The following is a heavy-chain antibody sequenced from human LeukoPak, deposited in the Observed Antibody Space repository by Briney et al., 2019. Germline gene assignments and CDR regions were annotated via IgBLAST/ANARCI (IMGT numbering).Heavy chain of an antibody. V-gene: IGHV3-53*01. D-gene: IGHD4-17*01. Sequence: GGSLRLSCAASGFTFSTHGMHWVRQAPGKGLEWVSVIYSGGSTYYADSVKGRFTISRDNSKNTLYLQMNSLRAEDTAVYYCARVETHGDYGDYYYCYMDVWGKGTTVTISS. CDR3: ARVETHGDYGDYYYCYMDV. CDR2: IYSGGST. CDR1: GFTFSTHG. J-gene: IGHJ6*03.